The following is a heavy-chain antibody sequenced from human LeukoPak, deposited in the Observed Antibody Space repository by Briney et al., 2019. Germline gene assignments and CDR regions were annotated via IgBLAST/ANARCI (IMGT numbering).Heavy chain of an antibody. CDR2: INHRGDA. V-gene: IGHV4-34*01. CDR3: ARGPTISETGYFDS. D-gene: IGHD1-1*01. J-gene: IGHJ4*03. CDR1: GGSFSSYC. Sequence: PSETLSLTCAVYGGSFSSYCWSWIRQSPGKGLEWIAEINHRGDADYNASVKSRVTISVDTSKNQFSLKLTSLTAADTAVYFCARGPTISETGYFDSWGQGTLVTVSS.